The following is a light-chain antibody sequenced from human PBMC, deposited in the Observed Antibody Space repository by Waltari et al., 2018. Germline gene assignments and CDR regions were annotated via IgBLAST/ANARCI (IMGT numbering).Light chain of an antibody. V-gene: IGLV1-44*01. CDR3: AAWDDSLNGL. CDR2: NND. Sequence: QSVLTQPTSASGTPGQTVTISCSGSIANIGTTAVHWYQQLPGTAPRLLIFNNDQRLSGVPDRFSASKSGTSASLAISGLQSEDEADYYCAAWDDSLNGLFGGGTKLTVL. J-gene: IGLJ3*02. CDR1: IANIGTTA.